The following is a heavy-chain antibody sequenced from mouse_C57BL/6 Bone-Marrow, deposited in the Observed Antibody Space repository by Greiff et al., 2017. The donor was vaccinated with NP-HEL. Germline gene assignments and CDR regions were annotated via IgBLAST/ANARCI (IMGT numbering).Heavy chain of an antibody. J-gene: IGHJ1*03. V-gene: IGHV1-75*01. CDR3: ARSRKFITTVVAHWYFDV. D-gene: IGHD1-1*01. CDR1: GYTFTDYY. CDR2: IFPGSGST. Sequence: QVQLQQSGPELVKPGASVKISCKASGYTFTDYYINWVKQRPGQGLEWIGWIFPGSGSTYYNEKFKGKATLTVDKSSSTAYMLLSSLTSEDSAVYFCARSRKFITTVVAHWYFDVWGTGTTVTVSS.